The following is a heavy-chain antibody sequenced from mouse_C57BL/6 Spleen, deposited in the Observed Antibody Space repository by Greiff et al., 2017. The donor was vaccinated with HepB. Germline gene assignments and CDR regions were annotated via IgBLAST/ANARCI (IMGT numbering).Heavy chain of an antibody. D-gene: IGHD1-1*01. J-gene: IGHJ2*01. Sequence: QVQLQQPGAELVMPGASVKLSCKASGYTFTSYWMHWVKQRPGQGLEWIGEIDPSDSYTNYNQKFKGKSTVTVDKSSSTAYMQLSSLTSEDSAVYYCARYNYGSSYFDYWGQGTTLTVSS. CDR3: ARYNYGSSYFDY. CDR2: IDPSDSYT. V-gene: IGHV1-69*01. CDR1: GYTFTSYW.